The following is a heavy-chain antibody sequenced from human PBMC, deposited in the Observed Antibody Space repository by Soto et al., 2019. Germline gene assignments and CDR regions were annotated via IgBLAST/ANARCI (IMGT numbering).Heavy chain of an antibody. J-gene: IGHJ4*02. D-gene: IGHD3-9*01. CDR1: GYTFTSYA. CDR2: INAGNGNT. V-gene: IGHV1-3*01. Sequence: ASVKVSCKASGYTFTSYAMHWVRQAPGQRLEWMGWINAGNGNTKYSQKFQGRVTITRDTSASTAYMELSSLRSEDTAVYYCAREYYDILTGYFSFDCWGQGTLVTVSS. CDR3: AREYYDILTGYFSFDC.